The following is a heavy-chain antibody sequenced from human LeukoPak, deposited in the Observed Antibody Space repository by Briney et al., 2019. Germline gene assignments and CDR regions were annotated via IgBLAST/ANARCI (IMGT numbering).Heavy chain of an antibody. V-gene: IGHV1-18*01. CDR2: ISTYDSNT. Sequence: ASVRVSCKASGYTFTKYGISWVRQAPGQELEWMAWISTYDSNTRTAQTFQDRVVMTTDISTRTAYMELHSLRFDDTAVYYCARDGILIRGIISNWFDPWGQGTLVTVSS. CDR3: ARDGILIRGIISNWFDP. D-gene: IGHD3-10*01. J-gene: IGHJ5*02. CDR1: GYTFTKYG.